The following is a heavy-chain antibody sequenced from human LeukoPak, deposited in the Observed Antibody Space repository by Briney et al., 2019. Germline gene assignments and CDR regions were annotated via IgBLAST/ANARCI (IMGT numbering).Heavy chain of an antibody. Sequence: PGRSLRLSCAASGFTFSTYPMHWVRQAPGKGLEWVAVISYDGHDKYYPDSVKGRFTISRDNSKNTLYLQMNSLRAEDTAVYYCARCASSDRIAYYFDSWGHGILVTVSS. CDR3: ARCASSDRIAYYFDS. J-gene: IGHJ4*01. CDR1: GFTFSTYP. V-gene: IGHV3-30*04. CDR2: ISYDGHDK. D-gene: IGHD6-19*01.